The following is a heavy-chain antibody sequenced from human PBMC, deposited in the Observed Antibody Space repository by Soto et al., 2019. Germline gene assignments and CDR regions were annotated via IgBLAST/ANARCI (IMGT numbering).Heavy chain of an antibody. CDR3: TTGQGGTTRYYYYGMDV. CDR2: IKSKTDGGTT. J-gene: IGHJ6*02. Sequence: SWIRQAPGKGLEWVGRIKSKTDGGTTDYAAPVKGRFTISRDDSKNTLYLQMNSLKTEDTAVYYCTTGQGGTTRYYYYGMDVWGQGTTVTVSS. D-gene: IGHD2-15*01. V-gene: IGHV3-15*01.